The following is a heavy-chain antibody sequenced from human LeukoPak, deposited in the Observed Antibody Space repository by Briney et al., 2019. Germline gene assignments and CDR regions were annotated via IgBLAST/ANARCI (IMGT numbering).Heavy chain of an antibody. V-gene: IGHV3-7*01. CDR2: IKQDGSEK. Sequence: PGGSLRLSCAASGVTFSSYWMSWVRQAPGKGLEWVANIKQDGSEKYYVDSVKGRFTISRDNAKNSLYLQMNSLRAEDAAVYYCARRKYSYGPYFDYWGQGTLVTVSS. CDR1: GVTFSSYW. J-gene: IGHJ4*02. D-gene: IGHD5-18*01. CDR3: ARRKYSYGPYFDY.